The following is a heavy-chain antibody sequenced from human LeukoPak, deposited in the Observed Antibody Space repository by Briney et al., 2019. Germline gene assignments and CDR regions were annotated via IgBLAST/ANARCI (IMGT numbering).Heavy chain of an antibody. D-gene: IGHD5-12*01. CDR3: ARDPGTLIVATASPCFDY. CDR2: ISSGGTTI. Sequence: GGSLRLSCAASGFTFSDYYMSWIRQAPGKGLEWVSYISSGGTTIYYADSVKGRFTISRDNAKNSLYLQMNSLRAEDTAVYYCARDPGTLIVATASPCFDYWGQGTLVTVSS. V-gene: IGHV3-11*01. J-gene: IGHJ4*02. CDR1: GFTFSDYY.